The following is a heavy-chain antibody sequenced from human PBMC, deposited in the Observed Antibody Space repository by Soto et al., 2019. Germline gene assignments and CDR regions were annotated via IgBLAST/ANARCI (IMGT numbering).Heavy chain of an antibody. D-gene: IGHD3-16*01. Sequence: QVQLVQSGAEVKNPGASVKVSCKTFGYTFTSYGIGWARQAPGQGLEWMGWINTYNGNTNYAQNLQCRVTLTTDTSTSTAYMELRRLRSNDTAIYYCAMVDVYVTPSPQDVWGQGTTGTVSS. CDR3: AMVDVYVTPSPQDV. CDR1: GYTFTSYG. V-gene: IGHV1-18*01. CDR2: INTYNGNT. J-gene: IGHJ6*02.